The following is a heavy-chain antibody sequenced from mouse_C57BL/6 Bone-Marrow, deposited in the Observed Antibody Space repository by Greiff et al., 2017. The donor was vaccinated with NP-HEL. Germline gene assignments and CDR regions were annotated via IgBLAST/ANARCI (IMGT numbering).Heavy chain of an antibody. Sequence: QVQLQQPGAELVKPGASVKMSCKASGYTFTSYWITWVKQRPGQGLEWIGDIYPGSGSTNYNGKFKSKATLTVDTSSSTAYMQLSSLTSEDSAVYYCARVRRFRYEWYFDVWGTGTTVTVSS. D-gene: IGHD2-14*01. CDR2: IYPGSGST. V-gene: IGHV1-55*01. J-gene: IGHJ1*03. CDR1: GYTFTSYW. CDR3: ARVRRFRYEWYFDV.